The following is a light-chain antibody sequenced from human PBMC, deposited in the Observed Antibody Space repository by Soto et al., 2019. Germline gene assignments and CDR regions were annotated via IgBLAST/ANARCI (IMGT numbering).Light chain of an antibody. CDR2: GAS. J-gene: IGKJ1*01. CDR1: QTVGTW. Sequence: DIQMTQSPSTLSASVGDRVTITCRASQTVGTWLAWYQQKPGQAPNLLIYGASDLDSGVPSRFSGGGSGTEFTITITSLQPDDFATYYCQQYYSSSWTFGQGTQVDI. V-gene: IGKV1-5*01. CDR3: QQYYSSSWT.